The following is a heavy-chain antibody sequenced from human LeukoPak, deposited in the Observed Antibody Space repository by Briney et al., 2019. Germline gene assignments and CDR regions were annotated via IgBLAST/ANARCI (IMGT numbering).Heavy chain of an antibody. CDR1: GLTFSTYA. V-gene: IGHV3-23*01. Sequence: GGSLRLSCAASGLTFSTYAMRWIRQAPGKGLEWVSSIGGGGTTSYADSVKGRFTISRDLSKIAVYLQMNSLRAEDTAVYYCAQDRGARYPFGMDVWGQGTTVTVSS. J-gene: IGHJ6*02. CDR3: AQDRGARYPFGMDV. D-gene: IGHD2-2*01. CDR2: IGGGGTT.